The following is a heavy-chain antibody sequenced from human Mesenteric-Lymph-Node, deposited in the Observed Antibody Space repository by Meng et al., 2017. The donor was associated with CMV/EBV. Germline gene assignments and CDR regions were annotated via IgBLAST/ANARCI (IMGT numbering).Heavy chain of an antibody. J-gene: IGHJ6*02. CDR2: VSYNGNT. CDR1: GDHIDSGDYY. D-gene: IGHD1-20*01. Sequence: SCTVSGDHIDSGDYYWTWIRQPPGKGLEWMGYVSYNGNTHYRLSLSSRLTISVDRSKDQFSLRLTSVTASDTAIYYCARDDVRRIKHNFYSNGMDVWGQGTTVTVSS. CDR3: ARDDVRRIKHNFYSNGMDV. V-gene: IGHV4-30-4*08.